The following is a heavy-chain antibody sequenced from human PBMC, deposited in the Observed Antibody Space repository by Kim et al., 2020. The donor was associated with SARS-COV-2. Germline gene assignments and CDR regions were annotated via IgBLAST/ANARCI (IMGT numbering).Heavy chain of an antibody. Sequence: YADSVKGRFTISRDNSKNTLYLQMNSLRAEDTAVYYCAKDFDLMVPDFDYWGQGTLVTVSS. CDR3: AKDFDLMVPDFDY. V-gene: IGHV3-30*02. D-gene: IGHD2-2*01. J-gene: IGHJ4*02.